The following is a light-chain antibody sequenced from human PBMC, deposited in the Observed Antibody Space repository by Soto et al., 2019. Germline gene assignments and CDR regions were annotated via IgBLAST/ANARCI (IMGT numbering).Light chain of an antibody. V-gene: IGKV3-11*01. J-gene: IGKJ5*01. CDR1: QSVSSY. CDR3: QQRSNWPIT. CDR2: DAS. Sequence: EIVLTQSPATLSLSPGERTPLSCRASQSVSSYLAWYQQKPGQAPRLLIYDASNRATGIPARFSGSGSGTDFTLTISSLEPEDFAVYYCQQRSNWPITFGQGTQLEIK.